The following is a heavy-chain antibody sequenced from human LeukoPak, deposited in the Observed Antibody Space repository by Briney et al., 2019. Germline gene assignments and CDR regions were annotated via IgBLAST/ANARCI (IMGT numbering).Heavy chain of an antibody. CDR1: GGSISSYY. J-gene: IGHJ3*02. V-gene: IGHV4-59*12. CDR3: AREGGQWLRGAFDI. D-gene: IGHD6-19*01. Sequence: PSETLSLTCTVSGGSISSYYWSWIRQPPGKGLEWIGYIYYSGSTNYNPSLESRVTISVDTSKNQFSLKLSSVTAADTAVYYCAREGGQWLRGAFDIWGQGAMVTVSS. CDR2: IYYSGST.